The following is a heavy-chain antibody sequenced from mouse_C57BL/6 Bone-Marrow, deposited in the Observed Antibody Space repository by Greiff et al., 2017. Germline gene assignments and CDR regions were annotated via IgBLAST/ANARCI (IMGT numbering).Heavy chain of an antibody. Sequence: VKLQESGAELVKPGASVKISCKASGYAFSSYWMNWVKQRPGKGLEWIGQIYPGGGDTNYNGKFKGKATLTADKSSSTAYMQLSSLTSEDSAVYFCAPYGSDAMDYWGQGTSVTVSS. CDR2: IYPGGGDT. V-gene: IGHV1-80*01. CDR1: GYAFSSYW. CDR3: APYGSDAMDY. J-gene: IGHJ4*01. D-gene: IGHD1-1*01.